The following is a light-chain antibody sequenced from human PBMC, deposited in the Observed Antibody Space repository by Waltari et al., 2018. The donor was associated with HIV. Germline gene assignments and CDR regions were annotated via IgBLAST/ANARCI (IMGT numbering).Light chain of an antibody. CDR1: SSDVGGYNY. V-gene: IGLV2-8*01. J-gene: IGLJ2*01. CDR3: SSYAGSNDFGV. Sequence: QSALTQPPSASGCPGQSVTISCTGTSSDVGGYNYVSWYQQHPGKAPKLMIYEVSKRPSGVPDRFSGSKSGNTASLTVSGLQAEDEADYYCSSYAGSNDFGVFGGGTKLTVL. CDR2: EVS.